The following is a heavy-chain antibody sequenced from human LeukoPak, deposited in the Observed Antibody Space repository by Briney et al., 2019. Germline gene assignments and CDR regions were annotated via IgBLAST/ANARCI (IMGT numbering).Heavy chain of an antibody. D-gene: IGHD2-8*02. CDR2: ISGSGGST. CDR3: AKGLVGDGSHGDY. V-gene: IGHV3-23*01. J-gene: IGHJ4*02. Sequence: PGGSLRLSCAASGFTFSSYAMSWVRLAPGKGLEWVSAISGSGGSTYYADSVKGRFTISRDNSKSTLYLQMNSLRAEDTAVYYCAKGLVGDGSHGDYWGQGTLVTVSS. CDR1: GFTFSSYA.